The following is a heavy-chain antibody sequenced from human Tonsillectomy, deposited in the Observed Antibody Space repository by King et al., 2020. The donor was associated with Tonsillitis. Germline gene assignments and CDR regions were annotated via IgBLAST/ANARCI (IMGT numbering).Heavy chain of an antibody. CDR2: ISSSSSTI. Sequence: EVQLVESGGGLVQPGGSLRLSCAASGFTFSSYSMNWVRQAPGKGLEWVSYISSSSSTIYYADSVKGRFTISRDNAKNSRYLQMNSLRAEDTAVYYCARSRAGTTRWFDPWGQGTLVTVSS. D-gene: IGHD1-7*01. J-gene: IGHJ5*02. CDR1: GFTFSSYS. V-gene: IGHV3-48*01. CDR3: ARSRAGTTRWFDP.